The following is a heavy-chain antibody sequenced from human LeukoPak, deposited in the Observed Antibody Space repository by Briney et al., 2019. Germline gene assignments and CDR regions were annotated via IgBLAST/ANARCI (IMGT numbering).Heavy chain of an antibody. CDR2: IYGGGST. V-gene: IGHV3-53*01. CDR3: ARGGSGDIFDI. J-gene: IGHJ3*02. Sequence: GGSLRLSCAASGFTVSSNYMSWVRQAPGKGLEWVSVIYGGGSTDYADSVKGRFTISRDNLKNTLYLQMNSLRAEDTAVYYCARGGSGDIFDIWGQGTMVTVSS. CDR1: GFTVSSNY. D-gene: IGHD2-21*01.